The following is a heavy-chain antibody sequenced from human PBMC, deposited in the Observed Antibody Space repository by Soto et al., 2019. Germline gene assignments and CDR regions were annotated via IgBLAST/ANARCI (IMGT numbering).Heavy chain of an antibody. Sequence: KTSETLSLTCAVYGGSFSGYYWSWIRQPPGKGLEWIGEINHSGSPNYNPSLKSRVTISVDTSKNQFSLKLSSVTAADTAVYYCASSSSWYIYVYWGQGTLVTVSS. CDR1: GGSFSGYY. J-gene: IGHJ4*02. CDR3: ASSSSWYIYVY. CDR2: INHSGSP. V-gene: IGHV4-34*01. D-gene: IGHD6-13*01.